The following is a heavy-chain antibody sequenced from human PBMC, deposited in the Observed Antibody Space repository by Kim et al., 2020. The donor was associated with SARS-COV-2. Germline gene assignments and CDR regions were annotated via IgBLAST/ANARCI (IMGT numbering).Heavy chain of an antibody. J-gene: IGHJ4*02. Sequence: SETLSLTCTVSGGSISSSSYYWGWIRQPPGKGLEWIGSIYYSGSTYYNPSLKSRVTISVDTSKNQFSLKLSSVTAADTAVYYCARHVPTFGGATTPDYWGQGTLVTVSS. CDR2: IYYSGST. D-gene: IGHD3-16*01. V-gene: IGHV4-39*01. CDR1: GGSISSSSYY. CDR3: ARHVPTFGGATTPDY.